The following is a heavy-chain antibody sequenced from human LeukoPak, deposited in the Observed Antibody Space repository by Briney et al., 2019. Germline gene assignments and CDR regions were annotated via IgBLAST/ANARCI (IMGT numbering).Heavy chain of an antibody. CDR3: VRRYGYKWFDP. CDR1: GYSISSGYY. V-gene: IGHV4-38-2*02. D-gene: IGHD5-18*01. J-gene: IGHJ5*02. CDR2: INHSGST. Sequence: PSETLSLTCTVSGYSISSGYYWSWIRQPPGKGLEWIGEINHSGSTNYNPSLKSRVTISVDTSKNQFSLKLSSVTAADTAVYYCVRRYGYKWFDPWGQGTLVTVSS.